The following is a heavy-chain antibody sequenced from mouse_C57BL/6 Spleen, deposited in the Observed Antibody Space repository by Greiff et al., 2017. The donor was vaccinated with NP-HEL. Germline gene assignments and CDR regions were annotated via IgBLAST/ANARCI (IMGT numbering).Heavy chain of an antibody. Sequence: VKLQQPGAELVKPGASVKLSCKASGYTFTSYWMHWVKQRPGQGLEWIGMIHPNSGSTNYNEKFKSKATLTVDKSSSTAYMQLSSLTSEDSAVYYCARDLYYGSSYRYFDVWGTGTTVTVSS. CDR1: GYTFTSYW. J-gene: IGHJ1*03. CDR2: IHPNSGST. D-gene: IGHD1-1*01. CDR3: ARDLYYGSSYRYFDV. V-gene: IGHV1-64*01.